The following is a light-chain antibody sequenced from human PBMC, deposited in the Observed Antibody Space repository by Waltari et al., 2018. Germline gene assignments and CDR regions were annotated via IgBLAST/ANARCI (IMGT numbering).Light chain of an antibody. CDR2: GNN. V-gene: IGLV1-40*01. CDR1: SSNIGAGYD. J-gene: IGLJ3*02. Sequence: QSVLTQTPSVSGAPGPSVPIPCTGTSSNIGAGYDVNRYQQLPGTAPKLLIYGNNNRPSGVPGRFSVSRSDTSASLAITGLQTEDEADYYCQSYDNSLSGSRVFGGGTRVTVL. CDR3: QSYDNSLSGSRV.